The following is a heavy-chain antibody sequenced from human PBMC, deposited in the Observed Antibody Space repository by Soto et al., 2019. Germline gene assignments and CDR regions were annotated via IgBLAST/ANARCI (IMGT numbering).Heavy chain of an antibody. CDR2: IYSGGST. CDR1: GFTVSSNY. CDR3: ARGGGACSSTSCYVNYYYYYMDV. D-gene: IGHD2-2*01. J-gene: IGHJ6*03. Sequence: EVQLVESGGGLVQPGGSLRLSCAASGFTVSSNYMSWVRQAPGKGLEWVSVIYSGGSTYYADSVKGRFTISRDNSKNTLYLQMNSMRAEDTAVYYCARGGGACSSTSCYVNYYYYYMDVWGKGTTVTVSS. V-gene: IGHV3-66*01.